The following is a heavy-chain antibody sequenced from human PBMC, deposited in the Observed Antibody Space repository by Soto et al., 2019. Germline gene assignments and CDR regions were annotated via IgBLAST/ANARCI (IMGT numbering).Heavy chain of an antibody. CDR1: GYTFSNYF. CDR2: INPNTAAT. J-gene: IGHJ6*02. CDR3: ARIKWGLDYYSGMDV. V-gene: IGHV1-2*02. Sequence: APVKVSSRASGYTFSNYFIQWQRQAPGQGIEWVAWINPNTAATNYAKKFQERVTXXSXXSFSTAYVELTRLRPDDTAVYYCARIKWGLDYYSGMDVWGQGTAVTVSS. D-gene: IGHD1-26*01.